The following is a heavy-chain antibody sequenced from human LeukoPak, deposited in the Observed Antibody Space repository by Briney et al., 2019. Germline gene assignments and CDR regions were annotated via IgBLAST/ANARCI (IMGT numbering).Heavy chain of an antibody. CDR2: IYYTGNT. D-gene: IGHD4-11*01. V-gene: IGHV4-39*01. CDR3: ARHDHSNYTLRY. CDR1: GASISSGSYY. J-gene: IGHJ4*02. Sequence: SETLSLTCTVSGASISSGSYYWGWIRQPPGKGLEWIGSIYYTGNTYYNPSLKSRVTISVDMSKNQFSLKLSSVTAADTAVYYCARHDHSNYTLRYWGQGTLVTASS.